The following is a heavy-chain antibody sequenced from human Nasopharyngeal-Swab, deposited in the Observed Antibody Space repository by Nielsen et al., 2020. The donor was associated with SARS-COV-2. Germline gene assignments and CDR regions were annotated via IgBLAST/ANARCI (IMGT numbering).Heavy chain of an antibody. CDR1: GFTFSHYA. CDR3: STLPLGYCSGVSCLDA. Sequence: GESLKISCAASGFTFSHYAMSWVRQAPGKGLEWVSSIFGSGAITSYADSVKGRFTISRDNSKNTLYLQMDSLRAEDTAVYYCSTLPLGYCSGVSCLDAWGQGTLVTVSS. J-gene: IGHJ5*02. CDR2: IFGSGAIT. D-gene: IGHD2-15*01. V-gene: IGHV3-23*01.